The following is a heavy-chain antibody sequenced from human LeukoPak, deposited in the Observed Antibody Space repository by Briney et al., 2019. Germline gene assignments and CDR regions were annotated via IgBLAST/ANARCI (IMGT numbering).Heavy chain of an antibody. J-gene: IGHJ3*01. Sequence: GWSLRLTCPASGWTFRNYWLHWVGQAAGKGLVGVGLINADGSTATYAGSVKGRFTISRDNATNTLSLQRNRLTVEDIAVYYCLVVVEPPVCDGFDVWGQGTMITVSS. D-gene: IGHD2-15*01. CDR2: INADGSTA. CDR1: GWTFRNYW. V-gene: IGHV3-74*01. CDR3: LVVVEPPVCDGFDV.